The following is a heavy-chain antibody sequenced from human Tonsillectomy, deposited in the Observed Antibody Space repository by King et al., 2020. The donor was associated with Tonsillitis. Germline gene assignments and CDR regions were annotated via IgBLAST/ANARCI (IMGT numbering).Heavy chain of an antibody. Sequence: QLVQSGAEVKKPGASVKVSCKASGYTFTGYYIHWVRQAPGPGLEWMGWINPNSGGTNYAQKFQGRVTMTRDTSITTDYMELSRLRSDDTAVYYCARSGVNGGNSYPDNWFDPWGQGTLVTVSS. V-gene: IGHV1-2*02. CDR3: ARSGVNGGNSYPDNWFDP. CDR1: GYTFTGYY. J-gene: IGHJ5*02. D-gene: IGHD5-18*01. CDR2: INPNSGGT.